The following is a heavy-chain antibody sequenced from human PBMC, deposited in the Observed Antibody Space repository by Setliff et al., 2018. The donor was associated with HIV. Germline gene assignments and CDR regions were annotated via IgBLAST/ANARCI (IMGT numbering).Heavy chain of an antibody. D-gene: IGHD3-3*01. CDR1: GYTFTSYG. CDR2: ISTYSDEA. CDR3: ARFGNFWPYGMDV. Sequence: ASVKVSCKPSGYTFTSYGLSWVRQAPGQGLEWMGWISTYSDEASYAENLQGRVTMTTDTSTSTAYMELRSLRSDDTAVYFCARFGNFWPYGMDVWGQGTTVTVS. V-gene: IGHV1-18*01. J-gene: IGHJ6*02.